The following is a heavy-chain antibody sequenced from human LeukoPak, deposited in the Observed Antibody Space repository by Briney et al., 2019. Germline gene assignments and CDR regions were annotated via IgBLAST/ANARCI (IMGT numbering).Heavy chain of an antibody. CDR2: ISGSGGST. CDR3: TTSWPKVREGDQ. CDR1: GFTFSSYA. V-gene: IGHV3-23*01. J-gene: IGHJ4*02. D-gene: IGHD3-10*01. Sequence: QSGGSLRLSCAASGFTFSSYAMSWVRQAPGKGLEWVSAISGSGGSTYYADSVKGRFTISRDNSKNTLYLQMNSLRVEDTAVYYCTTSWPKVREGDQWGQGTLVTVS.